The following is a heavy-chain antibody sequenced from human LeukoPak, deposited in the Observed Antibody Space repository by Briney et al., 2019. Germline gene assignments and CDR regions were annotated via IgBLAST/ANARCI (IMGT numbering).Heavy chain of an antibody. Sequence: SETLSLTCSVSGGPISSYYWSWIRQPPGKGLEWIGYIYYSGSTNYNPSLKSRVTISVDTSKNQFSLKLSSVTAADTAVYYCARLSGYYGSGIDYWGQGTLVTVSS. V-gene: IGHV4-59*01. CDR2: IYYSGST. J-gene: IGHJ4*02. D-gene: IGHD3-10*01. CDR3: ARLSGYYGSGIDY. CDR1: GGPISSYY.